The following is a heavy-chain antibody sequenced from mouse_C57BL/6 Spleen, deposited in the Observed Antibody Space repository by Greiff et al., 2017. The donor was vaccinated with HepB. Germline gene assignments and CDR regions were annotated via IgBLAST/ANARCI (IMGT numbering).Heavy chain of an antibody. V-gene: IGHV1-50*01. J-gene: IGHJ2*01. CDR2: IDPSDSYT. D-gene: IGHD1-1*01. Sequence: VQLQQPGAELVKPGASVKLSCKASGYTFTSYWMQWVKQRPGQGLEWIGEIDPSDSYTNYNQKFKGKATLTVDTSSSTAYMQLSSLTSEDSAVYYCARRGIFGTTVALDYWGQGTTLTVSS. CDR1: GYTFTSYW. CDR3: ARRGIFGTTVALDY.